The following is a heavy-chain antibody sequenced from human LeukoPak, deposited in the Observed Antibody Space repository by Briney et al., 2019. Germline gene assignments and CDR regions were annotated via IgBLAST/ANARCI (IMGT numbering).Heavy chain of an antibody. D-gene: IGHD3-9*01. CDR1: GFSFSEHS. J-gene: IGHJ4*02. Sequence: PGGSLRLSCAASGFSFSEHSMNWVRQAPGKGLEWVSNIRGSSSAMNYADSVKGRFTISRDNAKNSLYLEMSSLRAEDTAVYYCARDRDWSFDYWGLGTLVFVSS. CDR3: ARDRDWSFDY. CDR2: IRGSSSAM. V-gene: IGHV3-48*04.